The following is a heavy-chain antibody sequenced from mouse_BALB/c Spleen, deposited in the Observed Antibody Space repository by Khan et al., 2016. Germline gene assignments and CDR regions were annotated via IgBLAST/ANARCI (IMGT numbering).Heavy chain of an antibody. J-gene: IGHJ3*01. CDR1: GFSLTTYV. V-gene: IGHV2-5-1*01. Sequence: QVQLKESGPSLVQPSQSLSITCTVSGFSLTTYVVHWVRQAPGKGLEWLGVIWRGGNTDYNAAFMSRLRITKDNSKSKDLFKMNRLQADDTAIYYCAKLAYYDSDGAWFAYWGQGSLVTVSA. CDR2: IWRGGNT. D-gene: IGHD2-4*01. CDR3: AKLAYYDSDGAWFAY.